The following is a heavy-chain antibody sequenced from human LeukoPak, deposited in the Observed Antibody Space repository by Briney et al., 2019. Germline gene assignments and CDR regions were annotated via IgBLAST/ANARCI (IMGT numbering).Heavy chain of an antibody. Sequence: SQTLSLTCIVSGGSISSGDYYWSWIRQPPGKGLEWIGSVYDTGETYFNPSLMSRVTMSVDRSKNQFSLQLNSVTAADTAVYYCARFYGSGSYYSFDYWGQGTLVTVSS. J-gene: IGHJ4*02. CDR1: GGSISSGDYY. D-gene: IGHD3-10*01. CDR3: ARFYGSGSYYSFDY. V-gene: IGHV4-30-2*01. CDR2: VYDTGET.